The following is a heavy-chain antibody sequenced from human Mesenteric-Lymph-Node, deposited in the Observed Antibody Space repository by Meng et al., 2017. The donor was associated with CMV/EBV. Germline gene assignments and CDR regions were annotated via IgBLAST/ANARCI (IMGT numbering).Heavy chain of an antibody. V-gene: IGHV1-2*06. CDR2: INPSSGGT. CDR1: GYTFTGYY. D-gene: IGHD6-13*01. J-gene: IGHJ5*02. Sequence: SGYTFTGYYMHWVRQAPGQGLEWMGRINPSSGGTNYAQKFQGRVTMTRDTSISTAYMELSRLRSDDTAVYYCARSGIAAAGTLGGFDPWGQGTLVTVSS. CDR3: ARSGIAAAGTLGGFDP.